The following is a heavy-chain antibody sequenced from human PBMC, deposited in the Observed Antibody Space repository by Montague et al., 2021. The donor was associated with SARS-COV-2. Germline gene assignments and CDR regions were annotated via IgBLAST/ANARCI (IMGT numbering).Heavy chain of an antibody. CDR3: ARDFVAAVPDRFDS. V-gene: IGHV4/OR15-8*02. CDR2: IFHSGAA. D-gene: IGHD6-13*01. Sequence: SETLSLTCAVSGGFISSGNWWSWVRQPPVKGLEWIGEIFHSGAAXXHPXXXSRLTISMDKSKNEFSLKLNSVTAADTAMYYCARDFVAAVPDRFDSWGQGVLVTVSS. J-gene: IGHJ4*02. CDR1: GGFISSGNW.